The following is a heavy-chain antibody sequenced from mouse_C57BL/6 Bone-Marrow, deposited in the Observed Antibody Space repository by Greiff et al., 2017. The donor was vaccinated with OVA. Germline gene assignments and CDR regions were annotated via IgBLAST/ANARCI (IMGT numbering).Heavy chain of an antibody. CDR2: ISSGGSYT. J-gene: IGHJ2*01. V-gene: IGHV5-6*01. CDR1: GFTFSSYG. CDR3: ARLGYGYDGVFDY. D-gene: IGHD2-2*01. Sequence: EVQLVESGGDLVKPGGSLKLSCAASGFTFSSYGMSWVRQTPDKRLEWVATISSGGSYTYYPDSVKGRFTISRDNAKNTLYLQMSSLKSEDTAMYYCARLGYGYDGVFDYWGQGTTLTVSS.